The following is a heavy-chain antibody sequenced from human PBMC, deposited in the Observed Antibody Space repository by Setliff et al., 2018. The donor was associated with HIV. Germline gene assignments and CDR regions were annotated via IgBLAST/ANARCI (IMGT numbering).Heavy chain of an antibody. D-gene: IGHD1-1*01. Sequence: SETLSLTCAVSGGSISSHCWSWIRQSPGKALEWIGYIYASGTTIYSPSLKSRVTISLEKSNNQFSLKLSSVTAADTAVYYCARDFKRYNSPCRFDPWGQGILVTVSS. CDR2: IYASGTT. CDR1: GGSISSHC. J-gene: IGHJ5*02. CDR3: ARDFKRYNSPCRFDP. V-gene: IGHV4-4*08.